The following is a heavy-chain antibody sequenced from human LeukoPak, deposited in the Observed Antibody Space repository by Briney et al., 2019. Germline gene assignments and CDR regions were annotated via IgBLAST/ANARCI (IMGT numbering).Heavy chain of an antibody. Sequence: GGSLRLSCAASGFTFSSYAMHWVRQAPGKGPEWVAVISYDGSNKYYADSVKGRFTISRDNSKNTPYLQMNSLRAEDTAVYYCARDWGEYYYYYYYMDVWGKGTTVTVSS. V-gene: IGHV3-30-3*01. CDR3: ARDWGEYYYYYYYMDV. D-gene: IGHD7-27*01. J-gene: IGHJ6*03. CDR1: GFTFSSYA. CDR2: ISYDGSNK.